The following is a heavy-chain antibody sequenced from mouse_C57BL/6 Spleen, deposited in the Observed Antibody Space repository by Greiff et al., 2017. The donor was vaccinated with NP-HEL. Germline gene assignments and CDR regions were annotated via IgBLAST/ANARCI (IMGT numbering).Heavy chain of an antibody. J-gene: IGHJ4*01. CDR2: INPNNGGT. CDR1: GYTFTDYY. CDR3: AKVLIRKAMDY. V-gene: IGHV1-26*01. Sequence: EVQLQQSGPELVKPGASVKISCKASGYTFTDYYMNWVKQSHGKSLEWIGDINPNNGGTSYNQKFKGKATLTVDKSSSTAYMELRSLTSEDSAVYYCAKVLIRKAMDYWGQGTSVTVSS.